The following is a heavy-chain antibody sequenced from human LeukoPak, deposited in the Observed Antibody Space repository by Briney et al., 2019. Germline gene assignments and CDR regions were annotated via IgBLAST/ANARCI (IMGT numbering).Heavy chain of an antibody. J-gene: IGHJ4*02. CDR3: ARASIGVMIVVVADY. D-gene: IGHD3-22*01. Sequence: GASVKVSCKASGYTFTSYGISWVRQAPGQGLEWMGWISAYNGNTNYAQKLRGRVTMTTGTSTSTAYMELRSLRSDDTAVYYCARASIGVMIVVVADYWGQGTLVTVSS. CDR2: ISAYNGNT. V-gene: IGHV1-18*01. CDR1: GYTFTSYG.